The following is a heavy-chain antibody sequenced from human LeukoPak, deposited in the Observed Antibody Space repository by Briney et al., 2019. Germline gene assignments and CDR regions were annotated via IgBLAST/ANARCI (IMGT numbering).Heavy chain of an antibody. CDR1: GASIRSYY. J-gene: IGHJ4*02. CDR2: IYHSGST. V-gene: IGHV4-59*01. CDR3: ARDTRSYDNSGYYSFDF. D-gene: IGHD3-22*01. Sequence: SETLSLTCTVSGASIRSYYWNWIRQSSGKGLEWIGFIYHSGSTNYNPSLRSRVTISVDTSKRQFSLNLRSVTAADTAVYYCARDTRSYDNSGYYSFDFWGPGTLVTVSS.